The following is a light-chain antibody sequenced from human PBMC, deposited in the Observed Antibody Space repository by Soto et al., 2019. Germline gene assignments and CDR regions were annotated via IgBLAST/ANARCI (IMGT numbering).Light chain of an antibody. CDR3: CAYSAIDTVV. CDR2: EAN. Sequence: QSVLTQPASLSGSPGQSITISCTGTSSDIGIYNLVSWYQQHPGKAPKLLIYEANKRPSGVSDRFSGSKSGITASLTISGLQAEDRADYYCCAYSAIDTVVFGGGTKVTVL. V-gene: IGLV2-23*01. CDR1: SSDIGIYNL. J-gene: IGLJ2*01.